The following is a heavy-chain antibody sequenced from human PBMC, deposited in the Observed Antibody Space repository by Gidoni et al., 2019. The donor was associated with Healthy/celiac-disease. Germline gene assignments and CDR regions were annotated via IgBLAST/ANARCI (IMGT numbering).Heavy chain of an antibody. CDR2: MNPNSGNT. V-gene: IGHV1-8*01. D-gene: IGHD6-13*01. J-gene: IGHJ3*02. CDR1: GYTFPSYD. Sequence: QVQLVQSGAEVKKPGASVKVSCQASGYTFPSYDINWVRQATGQGLEWMGWMNPNSGNTGYAQKFQGRVTMTRNTSISTAYMELSSLRSEDTAVYYCASETTRIAAAGTDAFDIWGQGTMVTVSS. CDR3: ASETTRIAAAGTDAFDI.